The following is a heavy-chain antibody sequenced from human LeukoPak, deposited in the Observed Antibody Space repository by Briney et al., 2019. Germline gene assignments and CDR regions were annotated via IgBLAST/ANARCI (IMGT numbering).Heavy chain of an antibody. J-gene: IGHJ6*03. D-gene: IGHD6-13*01. CDR3: AILAAADRRLYYYYYMDV. Sequence: SVKVSCKASGGTFSSYAISWVRQAPGQGLEWMGGIIPIFGTANYAQKFQGRVTITADESTSTAYMELSSLRPEDTAVYYCAILAAADRRLYYYYYMDVWGKGTTVTVPS. V-gene: IGHV1-69*13. CDR1: GGTFSSYA. CDR2: IIPIFGTA.